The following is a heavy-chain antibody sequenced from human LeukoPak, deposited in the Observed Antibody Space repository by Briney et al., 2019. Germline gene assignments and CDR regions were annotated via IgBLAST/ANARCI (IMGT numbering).Heavy chain of an antibody. D-gene: IGHD4-17*01. Sequence: PSETLSLTCTVSGGSISSYYCSWIRQPAGKGLEWIGRIYTSGSTNYNPSLKSRVTMSVDTSKNQFSLKLSSVTAADTAVYYCARDQGYTVKNWFDPWGQGTLVTVSS. CDR1: GGSISSYY. CDR2: IYTSGST. CDR3: ARDQGYTVKNWFDP. J-gene: IGHJ5*02. V-gene: IGHV4-4*07.